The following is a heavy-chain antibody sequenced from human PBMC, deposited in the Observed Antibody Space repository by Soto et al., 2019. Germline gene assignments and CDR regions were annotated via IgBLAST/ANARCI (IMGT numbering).Heavy chain of an antibody. V-gene: IGHV4-61*01. CDR1: GGSVSSGSYY. CDR3: ARSSGSGTNAFDI. D-gene: IGHD2-15*01. J-gene: IGHJ3*02. Sequence: SETLSLTCTVSGGSVSSGSYYWSWIRQPPGKGLEWIGYIYYSGSTNYNPSLKSRVTISVDTSKNQFSLKLSSVTAADTAVYYCARSSGSGTNAFDIWGQGTMVTVSS. CDR2: IYYSGST.